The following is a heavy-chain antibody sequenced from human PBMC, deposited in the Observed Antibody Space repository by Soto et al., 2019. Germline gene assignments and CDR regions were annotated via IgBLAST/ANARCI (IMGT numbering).Heavy chain of an antibody. D-gene: IGHD5-18*01. CDR2: IYSDGSGT. V-gene: IGHV3-74*01. CDR3: ATLNSFGSDY. J-gene: IGHJ4*02. CDR1: GFTFSNFW. Sequence: EVQLVESAGGLVQPGGSLRLSCAASGFTFSNFWMHWVRQAPGKGLVWVSRIYSDGSGTTYADSVKGRFTISRDNAKSTLYLQMNSLRAEDTAVYYCATLNSFGSDYWGRGTLVTVSS.